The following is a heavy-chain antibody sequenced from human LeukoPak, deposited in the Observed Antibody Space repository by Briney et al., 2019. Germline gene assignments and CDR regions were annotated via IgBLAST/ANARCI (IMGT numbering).Heavy chain of an antibody. CDR1: GGSIRSGRYY. J-gene: IGHJ4*02. CDR2: IYTSGST. D-gene: IGHD3-16*02. Sequence: PSETLSLTCTGSGGSIRSGRYYGRWIRQPAGKGLEWIGRIYTSGSTNDNPTPKSRLTISVDTSKNQFSLKLSSVTAADTAVYYCAREAYDYVWGSYRPYYFDYWGQGTLVTVSS. CDR3: AREAYDYVWGSYRPYYFDY. V-gene: IGHV4-61*02.